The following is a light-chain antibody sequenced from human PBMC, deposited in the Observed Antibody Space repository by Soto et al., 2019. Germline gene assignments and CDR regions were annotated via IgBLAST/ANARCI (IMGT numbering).Light chain of an antibody. V-gene: IGLV2-14*01. CDR2: DVN. CDR1: ISDIGGYNF. J-gene: IGLJ2*01. CDR3: ASYTRTPALV. Sequence: QSVLTQPASVSGSPGQSITISCTGTISDIGGYNFISWYQHHPGKAPKLVIYDVNNRPSGISYRFSGSKSGNTASLTISGLQAEDEADYDCASYTRTPALVFGGGTKLTGL.